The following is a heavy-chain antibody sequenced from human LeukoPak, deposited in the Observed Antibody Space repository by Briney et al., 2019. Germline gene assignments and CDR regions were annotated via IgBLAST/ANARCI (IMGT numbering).Heavy chain of an antibody. Sequence: PSETLSLTCTVSGGSISSYYWSWIRQPPGKGLEWIGYIYYSGSTNYNPSLKSRVTISVDTSKNQFSLKLSSVTAADTAVYYCARVGYCSGGSCHWYFDYWGQGTLVTVSS. V-gene: IGHV4-59*01. D-gene: IGHD2-15*01. J-gene: IGHJ4*02. CDR3: ARVGYCSGGSCHWYFDY. CDR1: GGSISSYY. CDR2: IYYSGST.